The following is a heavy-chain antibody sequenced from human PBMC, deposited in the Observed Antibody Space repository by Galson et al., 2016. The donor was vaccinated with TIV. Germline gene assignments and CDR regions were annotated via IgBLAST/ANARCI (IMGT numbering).Heavy chain of an antibody. CDR3: ATHNGDDGPPDSYPNYFGMDV. Sequence: QSGAEVKKPGESLKISCKGSGYTFTNYWIVWVRQMPGKGLEWMGIIYPGDSETTYSPSFQGQVTISADKSISTAYLQWSSLKASDTAMYYCATHNGDDGPPDSYPNYFGMDVWGQGTAVTVSS. CDR1: GYTFTNYW. V-gene: IGHV5-51*01. J-gene: IGHJ6*02. D-gene: IGHD4-17*01. CDR2: IYPGDSET.